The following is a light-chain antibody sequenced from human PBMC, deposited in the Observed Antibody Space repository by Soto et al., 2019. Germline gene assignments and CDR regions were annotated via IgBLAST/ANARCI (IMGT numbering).Light chain of an antibody. Sequence: EMVVTQSPATLSVSPGERATLSCRASQDVSSNLAWYQQKPGQAPRLLIYGASTRATGIPARFSGSGSGTEFTLTISSLQSEDFAVYYCQQYNNWLLLTFGGGTKVDNK. CDR3: QQYNNWLLLT. J-gene: IGKJ4*01. V-gene: IGKV3-15*01. CDR1: QDVSSN. CDR2: GAS.